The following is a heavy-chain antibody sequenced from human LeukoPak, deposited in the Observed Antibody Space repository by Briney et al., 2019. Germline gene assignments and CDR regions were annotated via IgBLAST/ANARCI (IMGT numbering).Heavy chain of an antibody. J-gene: IGHJ3*01. Sequence: GGSLRLSCVASEFTFSSYTMNWVRQAPGKGLEWVSAISSSSSFIYYADSVRGRFTISRDNAKNSLYLQMNSLRAEDTAEYFCARDSARTGYCTSTNCPDAFDLWGQGTMLTVSS. CDR2: ISSSSSFI. V-gene: IGHV3-21*06. CDR3: ARDSARTGYCTSTNCPDAFDL. D-gene: IGHD2-2*01. CDR1: EFTFSSYT.